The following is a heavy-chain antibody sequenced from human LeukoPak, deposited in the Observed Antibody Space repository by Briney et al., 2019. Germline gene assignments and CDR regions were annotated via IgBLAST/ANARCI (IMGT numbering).Heavy chain of an antibody. CDR1: GFTFSSYG. Sequence: GGSLRLSCAASGFTFSSYGMHWVRQAPGKGLEGVAVISYDGSNKYYADSVKGRFTISRDNSKNTLYLQMNSLRAEDTAVYYCAKDLFPSGSYTSDYWGQGTLVTVSS. D-gene: IGHD1-26*01. J-gene: IGHJ4*02. CDR2: ISYDGSNK. V-gene: IGHV3-30*18. CDR3: AKDLFPSGSYTSDY.